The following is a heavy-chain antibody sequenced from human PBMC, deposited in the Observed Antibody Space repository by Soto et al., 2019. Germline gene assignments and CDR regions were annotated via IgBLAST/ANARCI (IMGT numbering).Heavy chain of an antibody. V-gene: IGHV3-53*04. D-gene: IGHD4-4*01. CDR3: ARSWDYSSYYFDY. CDR2: IYSGGST. Sequence: PGGSLRLSCAASGFTVSSNYMSWVRQAPGKGLEWVSVIYSGGSTYYADSVKGRFTISRHNSKNTLYLQMNSLRAEDTAVYYCARSWDYSSYYFDYWGQGTLVTVPQ. J-gene: IGHJ4*02. CDR1: GFTVSSNY.